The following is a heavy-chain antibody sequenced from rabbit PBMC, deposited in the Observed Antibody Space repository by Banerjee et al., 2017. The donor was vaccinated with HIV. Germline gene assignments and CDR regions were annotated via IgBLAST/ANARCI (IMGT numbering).Heavy chain of an antibody. CDR1: GIDFSSYYY. Sequence: QSLEESGGGLVKPGGTLTLTCKASGIDFSSYYYMCWVRQAPGKGLEWIACIYFGSTGGTHYASWAKGRFTGSKTSSTTVTLQMTSLTAADTATYFCARWRYDFALTLWGPGTLVTVS. D-gene: IGHD2-1*01. CDR2: IYFGSTGGT. J-gene: IGHJ4*01. V-gene: IGHV1S40*01. CDR3: ARWRYDFALTL.